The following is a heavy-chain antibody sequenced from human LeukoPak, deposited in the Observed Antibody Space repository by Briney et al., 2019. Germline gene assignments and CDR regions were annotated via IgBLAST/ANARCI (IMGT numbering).Heavy chain of an antibody. Sequence: SLRLSCATSGFNFDDYAMHWVRQAPGKGLEWVSSISWNSGSIGYTDSVKGRFSISRDNSKNSLYLQMNSLGAEDTALYYCAKAYGDYVSGYMDVWGKGTTVTISS. CDR2: ISWNSGSI. CDR1: GFNFDDYA. J-gene: IGHJ6*03. V-gene: IGHV3-9*01. CDR3: AKAYGDYVSGYMDV. D-gene: IGHD4-17*01.